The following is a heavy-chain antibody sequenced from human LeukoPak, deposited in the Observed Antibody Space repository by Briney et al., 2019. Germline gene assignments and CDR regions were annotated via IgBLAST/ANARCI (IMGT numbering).Heavy chain of an antibody. J-gene: IGHJ4*02. D-gene: IGHD6-19*01. V-gene: IGHV3-30*02. Sequence: GGSLRLSCAASGFTFSSYAMSWVRQAPGKGLDWVAFIRYDGTTEFYADSVKGRFTISRDNSKNTMNLQMNSLTGEDTAVYYCAKVGRGWYGVDHWGQGTLVTVSS. CDR2: IRYDGTTE. CDR1: GFTFSSYA. CDR3: AKVGRGWYGVDH.